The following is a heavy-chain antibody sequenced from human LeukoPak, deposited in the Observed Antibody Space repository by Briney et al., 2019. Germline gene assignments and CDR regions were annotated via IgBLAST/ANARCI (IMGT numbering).Heavy chain of an antibody. D-gene: IGHD3-22*01. CDR3: AKAGVRYFDSSGLYAFDF. J-gene: IGHJ3*01. V-gene: IGHV4-39*01. Sequence: SETLSLTCAVSGGSISSTSYYWAWIRQPPGKGLEWIGTIYYSGSTYHNPSLKSRVTLSVDTSRNQFSLRLSSVDAADTAVYYCAKAGVRYFDSSGLYAFDFWGQGATVTVSS. CDR1: GGSISSTSYY. CDR2: IYYSGST.